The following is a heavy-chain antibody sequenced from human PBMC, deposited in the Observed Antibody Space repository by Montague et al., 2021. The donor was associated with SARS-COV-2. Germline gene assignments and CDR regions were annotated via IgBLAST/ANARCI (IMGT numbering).Heavy chain of an antibody. J-gene: IGHJ6*02. CDR2: ISYDGSNK. D-gene: IGHD3-9*01. CDR3: ARDTAYYDILTGYFPRDPYYYCYYGRDV. CDR1: GFTFSSYA. Sequence: SLRLSCAASGFTFSSYAMHWVRQAPGKGLEWVAVISYDGSNKYYADSVKGRFTISRDNSKNTLYLQMNSLRAEDTAVYYCARDTAYYDILTGYFPRDPYYYCYYGRDVWGQGTTVTVSS. V-gene: IGHV3-30-3*01.